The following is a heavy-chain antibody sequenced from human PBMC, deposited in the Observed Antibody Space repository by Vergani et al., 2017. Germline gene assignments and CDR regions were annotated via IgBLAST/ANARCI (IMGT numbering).Heavy chain of an antibody. D-gene: IGHD1-26*01. CDR1: GYTFTSYA. CDR3: ARSFRGSYQGWFDP. J-gene: IGHJ5*02. CDR2: ITTNTGIP. Sequence: QVQLVQSGSELKKPGASVKVSCKASGYTFTSYALNWVRQAPGQGLEWMGWITTNTGIPTYAQDFTGRFVFSLDTSVSTAYLQISSLKAQDTAAYYCARSFRGSYQGWFDPWGQGTLVTVSS. V-gene: IGHV7-4-1*02.